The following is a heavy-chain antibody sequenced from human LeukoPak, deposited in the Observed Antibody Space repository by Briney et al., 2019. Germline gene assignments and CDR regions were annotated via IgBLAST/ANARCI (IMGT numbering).Heavy chain of an antibody. CDR1: GGSFSGYY. Sequence: SETLSLTCAVYGGSFSGYYWSWIRQPPGKGLEWIGEINHSGSTNYNPSLKSRVTISVDTSKNQFSLKLSSVTAAGTAVYYCASRDLTVTLGYFDLWGRGTLVTVSS. D-gene: IGHD4-17*01. CDR2: INHSGST. CDR3: ASRDLTVTLGYFDL. J-gene: IGHJ2*01. V-gene: IGHV4-34*01.